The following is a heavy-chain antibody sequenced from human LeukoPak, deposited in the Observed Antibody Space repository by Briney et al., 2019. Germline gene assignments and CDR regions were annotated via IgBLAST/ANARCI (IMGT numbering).Heavy chain of an antibody. CDR1: GGSISSSSYY. J-gene: IGHJ4*02. CDR3: ARAGNTIFGVVSENYFDY. V-gene: IGHV4-39*07. Sequence: PSETLSLTCTVSGGSISSSSYYWGWIRQPPGKGLEWIGSIYYSGGTYYNPSLKSRVTISVDTSKNQFSLKLSSVTAADTAVYYCARAGNTIFGVVSENYFDYWGQGTLVTVSS. D-gene: IGHD3-3*01. CDR2: IYYSGGT.